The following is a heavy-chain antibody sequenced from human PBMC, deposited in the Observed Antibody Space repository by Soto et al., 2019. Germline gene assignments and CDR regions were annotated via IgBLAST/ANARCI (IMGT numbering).Heavy chain of an antibody. CDR1: GFTFDDYT. D-gene: IGHD2-2*01. J-gene: IGHJ6*02. Sequence: GGSLRLSCAASGFTFDDYTMHWVRQAPGKGLEWVSLISWDGGSTYYADSVKGRFTISRDNSKNSLYLQMNSLRTEDTALYYCAKDTNRYCSSTSCLYGMDVWGQGTTVTVSS. V-gene: IGHV3-43*01. CDR2: ISWDGGST. CDR3: AKDTNRYCSSTSCLYGMDV.